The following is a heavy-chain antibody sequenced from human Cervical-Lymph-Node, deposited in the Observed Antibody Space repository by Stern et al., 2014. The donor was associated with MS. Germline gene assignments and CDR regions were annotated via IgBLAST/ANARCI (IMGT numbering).Heavy chain of an antibody. J-gene: IGHJ4*02. V-gene: IGHV4-31*03. CDR2: MSYIGST. Sequence: QLQLQESGPGLVKPSQTLSLTCTVSGASISTVGYYWSWIRQHPGKGLEWIGYMSYIGSTYYNPALKSRVSISVDTSKNQFSLNLSSVTAADTALYYCARSDRLWGSFDYWGQGTLVTVSS. CDR1: GASISTVGYY. CDR3: ARSDRLWGSFDY. D-gene: IGHD3-16*01.